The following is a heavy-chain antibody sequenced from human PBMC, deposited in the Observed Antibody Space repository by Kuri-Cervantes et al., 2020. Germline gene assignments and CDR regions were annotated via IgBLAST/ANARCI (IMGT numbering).Heavy chain of an antibody. CDR1: GFTFSPYS. V-gene: IGHV4-34*01. CDR2: IYHSGST. D-gene: IGHD6-19*01. CDR3: ARGPRSGWVLNY. J-gene: IGHJ4*02. Sequence: ESLKISCAASGFTFSPYSINWVRQPPGKGLEWIGEIYHSGSTNYNPSLKSRVTISVDKSKNQFSLKLSSVTAADTAVYYCARGPRSGWVLNYWAQGTLVTVSS.